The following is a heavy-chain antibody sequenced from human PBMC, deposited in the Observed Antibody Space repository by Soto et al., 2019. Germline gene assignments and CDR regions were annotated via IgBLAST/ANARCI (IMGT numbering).Heavy chain of an antibody. V-gene: IGHV3-7*01. CDR2: IKQDGSEK. CDR1: GFTFSSYW. Sequence: EVQLVESGGGLVQPGGSLRLSCAASGFTFSSYWMSWVRQAPGKGLEWVANIKQDGSEKYYVDSVKGRFTISRDNAKNSLYLQMNRLRAEDTAVYYCARSVSRRWVLAVAGSWGWFDPWGQGTLVTVSS. CDR3: ARSVSRRWVLAVAGSWGWFDP. J-gene: IGHJ5*02. D-gene: IGHD6-19*01.